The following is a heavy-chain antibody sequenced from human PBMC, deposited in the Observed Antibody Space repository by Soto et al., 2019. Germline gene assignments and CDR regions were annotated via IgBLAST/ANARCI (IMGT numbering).Heavy chain of an antibody. D-gene: IGHD2-15*01. CDR2: IKTDGSEK. V-gene: IGHV3-7*04. CDR3: ARDCSGGRCSNGRWGMDV. J-gene: IGHJ6*02. Sequence: LRLSCAASGFTFSSYWINWVRQAPGKGLEWVANIKTDGSEKKYVDSVKGRFTISRDNAKNSLYLQMDSLRAEDTAVYYCARDCSGGRCSNGRWGMDVWGQGTTVTVSS. CDR1: GFTFSSYW.